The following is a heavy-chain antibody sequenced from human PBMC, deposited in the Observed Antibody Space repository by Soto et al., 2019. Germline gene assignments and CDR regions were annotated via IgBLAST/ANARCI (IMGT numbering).Heavy chain of an antibody. D-gene: IGHD3-22*01. V-gene: IGHV1-69*01. J-gene: IGHJ3*02. Sequence: QVQLVQSGAEVQKPGSSVKVSCKASGGTFSSYAISWVRQAPGQGLEWMGGIIPIFGTANYAQKFQGRVTITADESTSTAYMELSSLRSEDTAVYYCARRRHIINYYDSSQKGHAFDIWGQGTMVTVSS. CDR3: ARRRHIINYYDSSQKGHAFDI. CDR2: IIPIFGTA. CDR1: GGTFSSYA.